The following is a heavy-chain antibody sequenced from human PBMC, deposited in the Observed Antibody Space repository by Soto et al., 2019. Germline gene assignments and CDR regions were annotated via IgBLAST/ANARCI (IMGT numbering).Heavy chain of an antibody. J-gene: IGHJ3*02. CDR2: IRKDGSQR. CDR1: EFAFRSYW. CDR3: ARDVSPGSSGLYFDAFDI. D-gene: IGHD6-25*01. Sequence: EVHLVESGGGLVQPGGSLTLSCAASEFAFRSYWMTWVRQAPGKGLEWVANIRKDGSQRSYLDSVRGRFTISRDNSKNSLYLQMNSLRAEDTALYFCARDVSPGSSGLYFDAFDIWGQGTMVTVSS. V-gene: IGHV3-7*05.